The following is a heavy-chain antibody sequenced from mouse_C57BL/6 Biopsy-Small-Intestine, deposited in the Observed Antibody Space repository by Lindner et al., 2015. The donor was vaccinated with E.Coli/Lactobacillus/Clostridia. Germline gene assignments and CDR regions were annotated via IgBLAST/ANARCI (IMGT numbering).Heavy chain of an antibody. CDR1: GYTFTSYG. Sequence: VQLQESGVEVARPGASVKLSCKASGYTFTSYGISWVKQRTGQGLEWIGEIYPRSGYTYYNEKFKGKATLTADKSSSTAYMQLSSLTSEDSAVYFCARFGDYLLYTMDYWGQGTSVTVSS. CDR3: ARFGDYLLYTMDY. D-gene: IGHD2-13*01. J-gene: IGHJ4*01. V-gene: IGHV1-81*01. CDR2: IYPRSGYT.